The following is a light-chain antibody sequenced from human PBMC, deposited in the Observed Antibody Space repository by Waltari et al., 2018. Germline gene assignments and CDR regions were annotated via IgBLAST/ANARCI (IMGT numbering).Light chain of an antibody. CDR3: QQRRNWPLT. CDR1: QSVNWY. J-gene: IGKJ4*01. CDR2: DTS. Sequence: SCRASQSVNWYLAWYQQRPGQAPRLLIYDTSNRATCIPARFSGSGSETDFTLTISSLEPDDSAVYYCQQRRNWPLTFGGGTKVEIK. V-gene: IGKV3-11*01.